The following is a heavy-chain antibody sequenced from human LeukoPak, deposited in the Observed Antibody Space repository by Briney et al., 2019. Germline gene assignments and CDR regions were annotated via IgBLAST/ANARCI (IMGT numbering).Heavy chain of an antibody. D-gene: IGHD3-9*01. J-gene: IGHJ3*02. V-gene: IGHV4-30-2*01. CDR3: ARVVLRYFDWLGPDAFDI. Sequence: SQTLSPTCAVSGGSISSGGYSWSWIRQPPGKGLEWIGYIYHSGSTYYNPSLKSRVTISVDRSKNQFSLKLSSVTAADTAVYYCARVVLRYFDWLGPDAFDIWGQGTMVTVSS. CDR2: IYHSGST. CDR1: GGSISSGGYS.